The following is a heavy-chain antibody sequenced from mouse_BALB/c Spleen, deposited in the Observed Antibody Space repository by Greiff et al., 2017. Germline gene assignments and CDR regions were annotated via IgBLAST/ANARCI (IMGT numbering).Heavy chain of an antibody. CDR3: ARDTWVYWYFDV. V-gene: IGHV7-3*02. Sequence: DVMLVESGGGLVQPGGSLRLSCATSGFTFTDYYMSWVRQPPGKALEWLGFIRNKANGYTTEYSASVKGRFTISRDNSQSILYLQMNTLRAEDSATYYCARDTWVYWYFDVWGAGTTVTVSS. D-gene: IGHD4-1*01. CDR2: IRNKANGYTT. CDR1: GFTFTDYY. J-gene: IGHJ1*01.